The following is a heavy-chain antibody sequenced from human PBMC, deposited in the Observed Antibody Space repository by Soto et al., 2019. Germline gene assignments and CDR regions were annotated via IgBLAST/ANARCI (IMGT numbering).Heavy chain of an antibody. J-gene: IGHJ4*02. CDR3: ARDLGPATGFYFDY. CDR2: FGPEDGNT. D-gene: IGHD2-15*01. Sequence: ASGKVSCKVSGYTLTELSMHWVRQAPGKGLEWMGGFGPEDGNTNYAQKLQGRVTMTTDTSTSTAYMELRSLRSGDTAVYYCARDLGPATGFYFDYWGQGTLVTVSS. V-gene: IGHV1-24*01. CDR1: GYTLTELS.